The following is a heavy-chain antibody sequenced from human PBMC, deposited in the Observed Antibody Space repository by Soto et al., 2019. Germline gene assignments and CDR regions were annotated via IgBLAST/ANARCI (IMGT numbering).Heavy chain of an antibody. CDR2: SRNRVNRHTT. D-gene: IGHD1-26*01. V-gene: IGHV3-72*01. Sequence: EVQLVESGGGLVQPGGSLRLSCAASGFTFSDHYMDWVRQAPGKGLEWVARSRNRVNRHTTEYAASVKGRFTISRDESKSYLYLQMISLKVEDTAVYYCTRGLLGGAPSYTFHGMDVWGQGTTVTVSS. CDR1: GFTFSDHY. CDR3: TRGLLGGAPSYTFHGMDV. J-gene: IGHJ6*01.